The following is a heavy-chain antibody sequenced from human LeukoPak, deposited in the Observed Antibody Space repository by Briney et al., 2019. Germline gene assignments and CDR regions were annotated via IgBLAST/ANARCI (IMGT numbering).Heavy chain of an antibody. CDR1: GYTFTSYG. J-gene: IGHJ6*04. CDR3: ARDRGSGSYYSPDYYYHGMDV. D-gene: IGHD3-10*01. CDR2: ISAYNGNT. Sequence: ASVKVSCKASGYTFTSYGISWVRQAPGQGLEWMGWISAYNGNTNYAQKLQGRVTMTTDTSTSTAYMELRSLRSDDTAVYYCARDRGSGSYYSPDYYYHGMDVWGKGTTVTVSS. V-gene: IGHV1-18*04.